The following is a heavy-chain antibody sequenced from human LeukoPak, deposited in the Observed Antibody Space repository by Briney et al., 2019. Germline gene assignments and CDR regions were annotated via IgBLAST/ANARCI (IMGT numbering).Heavy chain of an antibody. V-gene: IGHV4-30-2*01. CDR2: IYHSGST. Sequence: LRLSCAASGFTFSSYAMSWVRQAPGKGLEWIGYIYHSGSTYYNPSLKSRVTISVDRSKNQFSLKLSSVTAADTAVYFCARANSGYDPFDYWGQGTLVTVSS. CDR1: GFTFSSYA. D-gene: IGHD5-12*01. CDR3: ARANSGYDPFDY. J-gene: IGHJ4*02.